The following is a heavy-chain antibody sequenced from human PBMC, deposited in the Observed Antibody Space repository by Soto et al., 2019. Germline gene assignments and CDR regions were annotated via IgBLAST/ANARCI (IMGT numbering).Heavy chain of an antibody. D-gene: IGHD2-2*01. CDR1: GYTFSNYG. Sequence: QVQLVQSGGEVKRPGASVKVSCKTSGYTFSNYGITWVRQAPGQPLEWLGWISLYSDGTNYAQKFQGRVSMTTDTSTTTAYMELRSLRSADTAVYYCARVVPGAEAWCGPWGQGTLVTVPS. V-gene: IGHV1-18*01. CDR3: ARVVPGAEAWCGP. CDR2: ISLYSDGT. J-gene: IGHJ5*02.